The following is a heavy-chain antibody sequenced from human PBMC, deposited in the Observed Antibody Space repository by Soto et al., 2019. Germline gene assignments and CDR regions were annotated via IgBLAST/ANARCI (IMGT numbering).Heavy chain of an antibody. CDR1: GYTFTSYA. CDR3: ASSYSNYALIDYYYYGMDV. Sequence: QVQLVQSGAEVKKPGASVKVSCKASGYTFTSYAMHWVRQAPGQRLGWMGWINAGNGNTKYSQKFQGRVTITRDTSASTAYMELSSLRSEDTAVYYCASSYSNYALIDYYYYGMDVWGQGTTVTVSS. J-gene: IGHJ6*02. V-gene: IGHV1-3*01. D-gene: IGHD4-4*01. CDR2: INAGNGNT.